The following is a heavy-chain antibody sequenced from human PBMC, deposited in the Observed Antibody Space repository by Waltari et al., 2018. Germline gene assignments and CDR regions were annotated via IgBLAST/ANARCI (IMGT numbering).Heavy chain of an antibody. V-gene: IGHV1-2*02. D-gene: IGHD4-4*01. CDR2: INPNSGGT. CDR3: ARDDYSIYGD. J-gene: IGHJ4*02. Sequence: QVQLVQSGAEVKEPGASVKVSCKPSGYTFTDYYIHWVRQAPGQGLEWMGWINPNSGGTNYAQKFQGRVTMTRDTSISTAYMELGRLRSDDTAVYYCARDDYSIYGDWGQGSLVTVSS. CDR1: GYTFTDYY.